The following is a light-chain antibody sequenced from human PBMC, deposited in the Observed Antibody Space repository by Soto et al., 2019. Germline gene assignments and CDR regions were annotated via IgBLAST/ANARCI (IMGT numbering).Light chain of an antibody. CDR3: AAWDDSLSGGV. CDR2: RNN. V-gene: IGLV1-47*01. Sequence: QSVLTQPPSASGTPGQRVTISCSGSSSNIGSNYVYWYQQLPGTAPKLLIYRNNHRPSGVPDRISASKSGTSASLAISGLQSEDEADYYCAAWDDSLSGGVFGTGTKLTVL. J-gene: IGLJ1*01. CDR1: SSNIGSNY.